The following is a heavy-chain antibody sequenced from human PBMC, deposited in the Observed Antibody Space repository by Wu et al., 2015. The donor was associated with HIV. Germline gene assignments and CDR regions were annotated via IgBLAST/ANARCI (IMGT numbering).Heavy chain of an antibody. V-gene: IGHV1-69*12. J-gene: IGHJ4*02. CDR2: IIPMFKTP. CDR3: ARRQQLVDQ. CDR1: GGTFSSSA. D-gene: IGHD5-24*01. Sequence: QVQLVQSGAEVKKPGSSVKVSCKASGGTFSSSAISWVRQAPGQGLEWMGGIIPMFKTPNYAQKFQGRVTITADESSSAAYMELISLGREDTAIYYCARRQQLVDQWGQGTLISVSS.